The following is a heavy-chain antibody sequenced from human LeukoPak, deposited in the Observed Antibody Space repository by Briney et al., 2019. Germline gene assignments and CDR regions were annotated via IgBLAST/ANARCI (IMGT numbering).Heavy chain of an antibody. D-gene: IGHD1-26*01. CDR2: ISGSSSDT. CDR1: GFTFSDYY. J-gene: IGHJ4*02. Sequence: PGGSLRLSCAASGFTFSDYYMNWIRQAPGKGLEYISYISGSSSDTNYADSVKGRFTISRDNAKNTLYLQMNSLRAEDTAVYYCARDRVGATDYFDYWGQGTLDTVSS. V-gene: IGHV3-11*06. CDR3: ARDRVGATDYFDY.